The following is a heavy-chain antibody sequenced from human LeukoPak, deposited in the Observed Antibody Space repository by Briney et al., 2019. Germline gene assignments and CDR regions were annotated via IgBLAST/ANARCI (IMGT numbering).Heavy chain of an antibody. CDR1: GYTFASYD. CDR2: MNPNSGNT. V-gene: IGHV1-8*01. D-gene: IGHD1-26*01. CDR3: ARVWGSYGGLFTPFDAFDI. J-gene: IGHJ3*02. Sequence: ASVKVSCKASGYTFASYDINWVRQTTGQGLEWMGWMNPNSGNTGYAQKFQGRVTMTRNTSISTAYMELSSLRSEDTAVYYCARVWGSYGGLFTPFDAFDIWGQGTIVTVSS.